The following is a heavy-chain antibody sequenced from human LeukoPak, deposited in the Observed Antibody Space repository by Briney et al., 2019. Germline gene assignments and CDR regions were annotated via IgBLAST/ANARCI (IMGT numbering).Heavy chain of an antibody. CDR1: GVSITSFY. CDR2: IYFSGST. Sequence: SETLSLTCTVSGVSITSFYWSWIRQPPGKGLEWIGYIYFSGSTNYNPPLKSRVTVSLDTTKNQVSLKLSSVSAADTAVYYCASTGYCIGGSCYSNYFDHWGQGTLVTVSS. D-gene: IGHD2-15*01. CDR3: ASTGYCIGGSCYSNYFDH. V-gene: IGHV4-59*08. J-gene: IGHJ4*02.